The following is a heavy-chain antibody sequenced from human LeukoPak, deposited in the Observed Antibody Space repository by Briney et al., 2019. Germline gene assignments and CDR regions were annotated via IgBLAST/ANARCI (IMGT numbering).Heavy chain of an antibody. CDR3: AKDRAVWFGELLSDGMDV. Sequence: PGGSLRLSCAASGLAFSRYAMHWVRQAPGKGLEWVAIISYDGSNKYYIDSVKGRFTISRDNSNNTLYLQINSLRAEDTAVYYCAKDRAVWFGELLSDGMDVWGQGTTVTVSS. CDR1: GLAFSRYA. J-gene: IGHJ6*02. V-gene: IGHV3-30*18. D-gene: IGHD3-10*01. CDR2: ISYDGSNK.